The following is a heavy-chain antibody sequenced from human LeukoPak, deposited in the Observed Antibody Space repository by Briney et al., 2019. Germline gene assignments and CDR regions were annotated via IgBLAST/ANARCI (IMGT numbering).Heavy chain of an antibody. D-gene: IGHD2-8*01. J-gene: IGHJ5*02. CDR1: GFTFNRHP. CDR3: AKEPSYCTIGVCYSRVFDR. CDR2: VSQDGRNN. V-gene: IGHV3-30*10. Sequence: GGSLRLSCAASGFTFNRHPIHWVRQTSGKGLQWGACVSQDGRNNYYTDSVKGRFTISRDNANNALSLQMNSLRVEDTAVYYCAKEPSYCTIGVCYSRVFDRWGQGTLVTVSS.